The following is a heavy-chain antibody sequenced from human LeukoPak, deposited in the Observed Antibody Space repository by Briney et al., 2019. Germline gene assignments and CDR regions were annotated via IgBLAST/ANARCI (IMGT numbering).Heavy chain of an antibody. V-gene: IGHV1-2*02. Sequence: ASVKVSCKASGYTXTDYYMHWVRQAPGQGLDWMGWINPDSAGTNYAQKFEGRVTMTRDTSISTAYMELSRLRSDDTAVYYCAREDSGWYVDYWGQGTLVTVSS. CDR1: GYTXTDYY. D-gene: IGHD6-19*01. CDR3: AREDSGWYVDY. CDR2: INPDSAGT. J-gene: IGHJ4*02.